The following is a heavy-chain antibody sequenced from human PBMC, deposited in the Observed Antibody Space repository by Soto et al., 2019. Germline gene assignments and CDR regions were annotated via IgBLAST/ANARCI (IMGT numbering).Heavy chain of an antibody. D-gene: IGHD5-12*01. J-gene: IGHJ6*02. CDR1: GFTFSSYE. Sequence: PGGSLRLSCAASGFTFSSYEMNWVRQAPGKGLEWVSYISSSGSTIYYADSVKGRFTISRDNAKNSLYLQMNSLRAEDTAVYYCARYRRLGYYYGMDVWGQGTTVTVSS. V-gene: IGHV3-48*03. CDR3: ARYRRLGYYYGMDV. CDR2: ISSSGSTI.